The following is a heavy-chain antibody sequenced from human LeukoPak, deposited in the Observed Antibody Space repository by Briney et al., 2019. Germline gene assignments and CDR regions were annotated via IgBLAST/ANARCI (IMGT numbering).Heavy chain of an antibody. CDR3: AKEYSSSWYIFDC. V-gene: IGHV3-30*18. J-gene: IGHJ4*02. D-gene: IGHD6-13*01. Sequence: GRSLSISCAASGFTFSSYGIHWVRQAPGKGLEWVAGISYGGSNKYYADSMKGRFTISRDNSKNTLYLQMNSLRAEDTAVYYCAKEYSSSWYIFDCWGQGTLVTVSS. CDR1: GFTFSSYG. CDR2: ISYGGSNK.